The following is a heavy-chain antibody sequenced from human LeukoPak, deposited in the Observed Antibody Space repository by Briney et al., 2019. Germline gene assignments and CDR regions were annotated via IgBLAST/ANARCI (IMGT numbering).Heavy chain of an antibody. CDR2: IYYSGST. CDR3: TREPYFGSGSYPNDAFDI. D-gene: IGHD3-10*01. CDR1: GGSISSSSFY. V-gene: IGHV4-39*01. J-gene: IGHJ3*02. Sequence: SETLSLTCTVSGGSISSSSFYWGWIRQPPGKGLEWIGSIYYSGSTYYNPSLKSRVTTSVDTPKNQFSLKLRSVTAADTAVYYCTREPYFGSGSYPNDAFDIWGQGTMVTVSP.